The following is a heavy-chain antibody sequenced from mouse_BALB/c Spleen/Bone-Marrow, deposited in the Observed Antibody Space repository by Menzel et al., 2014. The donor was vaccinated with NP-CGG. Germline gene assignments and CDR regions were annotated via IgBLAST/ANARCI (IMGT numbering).Heavy chain of an antibody. Sequence: VQLQQSGPELVKPGASVKMSCKASGYTFTSYVMHWVKQKPGQGLEWIGYINPYNDGSKYNEKFKGKATLNSDKSSSTAYMEHSSLTSEDSAVYYSAKAGYRYGMDYRGQGTSVSASS. V-gene: IGHV1-14*01. J-gene: IGHJ4*01. CDR3: AKAGYRYGMDY. D-gene: IGHD2-14*01. CDR2: INPYNDGS. CDR1: GYTFTSYV.